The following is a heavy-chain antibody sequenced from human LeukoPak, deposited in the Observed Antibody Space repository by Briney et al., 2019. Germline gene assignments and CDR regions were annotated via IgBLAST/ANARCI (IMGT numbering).Heavy chain of an antibody. CDR2: IYPDDSDI. Sequence: GESLRISCRVSGDRLTGYWIAWLRHLPGKGLEWMGIIYPDDSDIRYGPSFQGQVTMSVGKSSATAYLHLRRLKTSDIATYYCARQAGFSNKYFDYWGQGTLVSVSS. V-gene: IGHV5-51*01. CDR3: ARQAGFSNKYFDY. J-gene: IGHJ4*02. CDR1: GDRLTGYW. D-gene: IGHD4-11*01.